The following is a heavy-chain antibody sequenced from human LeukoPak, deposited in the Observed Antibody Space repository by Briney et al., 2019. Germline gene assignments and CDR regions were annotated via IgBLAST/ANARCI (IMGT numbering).Heavy chain of an antibody. V-gene: IGHV4-59*08. D-gene: IGHD3-10*01. Sequence: PSETLSLTCTVSGGSISSYYWSWIRQPPGKGLEWIGYIYYSGSTNYNPSLKSRVTISVDTSKNQFSLKLSSVTAADTAVYYCARSGSRGSGSYYNVDYWGQGTLVTVSS. CDR3: ARSGSRGSGSYYNVDY. CDR2: IYYSGST. CDR1: GGSISSYY. J-gene: IGHJ4*02.